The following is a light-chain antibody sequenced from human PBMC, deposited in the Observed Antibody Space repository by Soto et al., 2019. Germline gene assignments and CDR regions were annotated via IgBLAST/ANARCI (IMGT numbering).Light chain of an antibody. Sequence: QLVLTQPPSASGTPGQRVTISCSGSSSNLGSNTVNWYQQLPGTAPKLLIYSNNQRPSGVPARLSGSKSGTSASLAISGLQSEDEADYYCAAWDDSLNGPVFGGGTKLTVL. CDR3: AAWDDSLNGPV. CDR1: SSNLGSNT. J-gene: IGLJ2*01. V-gene: IGLV1-44*01. CDR2: SNN.